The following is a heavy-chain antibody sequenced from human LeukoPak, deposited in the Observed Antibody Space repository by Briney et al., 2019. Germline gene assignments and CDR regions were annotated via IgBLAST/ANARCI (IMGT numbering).Heavy chain of an antibody. CDR2: ISGSGGST. CDR1: GFTFGSYA. J-gene: IGHJ5*02. D-gene: IGHD3-22*01. Sequence: GGSLRLSCAASGFTFGSYAMSWVRQAPGKGLEWVSAISGSGGSTYYADSVKGRFTISRDNSKNTLYLQMNSLRAEDTAVYYCAKEPSVVITRRWFDPWGQGTLVTVSS. CDR3: AKEPSVVITRRWFDP. V-gene: IGHV3-23*01.